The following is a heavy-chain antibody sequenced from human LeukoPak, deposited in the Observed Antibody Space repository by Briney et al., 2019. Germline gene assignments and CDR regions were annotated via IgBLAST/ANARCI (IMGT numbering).Heavy chain of an antibody. J-gene: IGHJ4*02. CDR3: AREVGGGATNYFDY. V-gene: IGHV3-53*01. D-gene: IGHD1-26*01. CDR1: GFTVSRNY. Sequence: TGGSLRLSRAASGFTVSRNYMSWVRQAPGKGLEWVSVIYSADSAYYADSVRGRFTISRDNSKNTLYLQMNSLRADDTAVYYCAREVGGGATNYFDYWGQGTLVTVSS. CDR2: IYSADSA.